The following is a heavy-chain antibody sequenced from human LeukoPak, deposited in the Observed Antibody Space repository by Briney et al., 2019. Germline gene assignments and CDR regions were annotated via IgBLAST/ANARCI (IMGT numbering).Heavy chain of an antibody. CDR2: ISSSSSYI. CDR3: ARAVGTYYYDSSGSRLMGY. D-gene: IGHD3-22*01. Sequence: GGSLRLSCAASGFTFSSYSMNWVRQAPGRGLEWVSSISSSSSYIYYADSVKGRFTISRDNAKNSLYLQMNSLRAEDTAVYYCARAVGTYYYDSSGSRLMGYWGQGTLVTVSS. CDR1: GFTFSSYS. J-gene: IGHJ4*02. V-gene: IGHV3-21*01.